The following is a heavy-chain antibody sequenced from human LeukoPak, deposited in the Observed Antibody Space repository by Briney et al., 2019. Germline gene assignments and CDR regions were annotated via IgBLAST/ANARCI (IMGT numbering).Heavy chain of an antibody. Sequence: GGSLRLSCAASGFTFSSYAMHWVRQAPGKGLEWVAVISYDGSNKYYADSVKGRFTISRDNSKNTLYLQMNSLRAEDTAVYYCVRARRWLQLFDYWGQGTLVTVSS. D-gene: IGHD5-24*01. CDR2: ISYDGSNK. V-gene: IGHV3-30-3*01. CDR1: GFTFSSYA. CDR3: VRARRWLQLFDY. J-gene: IGHJ4*02.